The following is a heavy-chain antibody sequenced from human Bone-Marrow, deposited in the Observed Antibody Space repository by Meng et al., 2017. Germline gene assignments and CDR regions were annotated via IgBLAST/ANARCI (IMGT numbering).Heavy chain of an antibody. CDR3: ARTPGIAVAVGMDV. J-gene: IGHJ6*02. CDR2: IIPIIGIA. D-gene: IGHD6-19*01. CDR1: GGTFSSYT. Sequence: QVQLVQPGAEVKMPGSAAQVSCQSSGGTFSSYTISWVRQAPGQGLEWMGRIIPIIGIANYAQKFQGRVTITADKSTSTAYMELSSLRSEDTAVYYCARTPGIAVAVGMDVWGQGTTVTVSS. V-gene: IGHV1-69*02.